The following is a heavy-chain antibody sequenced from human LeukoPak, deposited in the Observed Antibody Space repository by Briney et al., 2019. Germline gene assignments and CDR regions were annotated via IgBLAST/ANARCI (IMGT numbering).Heavy chain of an antibody. CDR3: ARAVDPEAHFDY. V-gene: IGHV4-30-2*01. CDR2: IYHTGST. J-gene: IGHJ4*02. Sequence: PSQTLSLTCAVSGGSISSGGYSWNWVRQPPGKGLEWIGYIYHTGSTYYNPSLKSRVTISVDRSKNQFSLKLNSVTAADTAVYYCARAVDPEAHFDYWGQGALVTVSS. CDR1: GGSISSGGYS. D-gene: IGHD5-12*01.